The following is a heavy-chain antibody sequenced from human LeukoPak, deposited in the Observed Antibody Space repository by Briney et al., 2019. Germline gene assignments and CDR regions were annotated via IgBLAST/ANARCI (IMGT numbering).Heavy chain of an antibody. J-gene: IGHJ4*02. CDR1: GGSISSSSYY. V-gene: IGHV4-39*07. D-gene: IGHD5-18*01. CDR2: IYYSGST. CDR3: ARGVDTHFDY. Sequence: PETLSLTCTVSGGSISSSSYYWGWIRQPPGKGLEWIGSIYYSGSTYYNPSLKSRVTISVDTSKNQFSLKLSSVTAADTAVYYCARGVDTHFDYWGQGTLVTVSS.